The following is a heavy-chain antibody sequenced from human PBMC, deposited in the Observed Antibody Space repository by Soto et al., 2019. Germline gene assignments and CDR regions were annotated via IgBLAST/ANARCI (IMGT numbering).Heavy chain of an antibody. CDR3: ARSGIFGVVNSYFDY. CDR2: ISSNGGST. J-gene: IGHJ4*02. CDR1: GFTFSGYA. Sequence: GGSLRLSCAASGFTFSGYAMHWVRQAPGKGLEYVSAISSNGGSTYYANSVKGRFTISRDNSKNTLYLQMGSLRAEDMAVYYCARSGIFGVVNSYFDYWGQGTLVTVSS. D-gene: IGHD3-3*01. V-gene: IGHV3-64*01.